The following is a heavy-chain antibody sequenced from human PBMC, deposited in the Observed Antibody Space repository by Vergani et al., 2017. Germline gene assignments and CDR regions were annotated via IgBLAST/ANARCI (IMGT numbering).Heavy chain of an antibody. J-gene: IGHJ6*02. V-gene: IGHV4-34*01. CDR1: GGSFSGYY. CDR3: ARGRRFDPWSV. D-gene: IGHD3-10*01. Sequence: QVQLQQWGAGLLKPSETLSLTCAVYGGSFSGYYWSWIRQPPGKGLEWIGEINHSGSTNYNPSLKSRVTISVDTSKNQFSLKLSSVTAADTAVYYCARGRRFDPWSVWGQGTTVTVSS. CDR2: INHSGST.